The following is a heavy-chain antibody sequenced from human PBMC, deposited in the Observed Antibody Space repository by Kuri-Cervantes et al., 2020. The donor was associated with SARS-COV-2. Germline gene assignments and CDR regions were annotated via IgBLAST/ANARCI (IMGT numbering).Heavy chain of an antibody. D-gene: IGHD1-20*01. Sequence: GSLRLSCAVYGGSFSGYYWSWIRQPPGKGLEWIGEINHSGSTYYNPSLKSRVTISVDTSKNQFSLKLSSVTAADTAVYYCARRPWYNWNDVLWDYWGQGTLVTVSS. V-gene: IGHV4-34*01. CDR3: ARRPWYNWNDVLWDY. CDR1: GGSFSGYY. J-gene: IGHJ4*02. CDR2: INHSGST.